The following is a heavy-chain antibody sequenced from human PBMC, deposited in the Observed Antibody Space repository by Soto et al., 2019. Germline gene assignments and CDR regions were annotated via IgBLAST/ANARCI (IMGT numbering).Heavy chain of an antibody. CDR3: ARDYSGYEYEY. CDR2: IFHTGTT. CDR1: RGSISSGTNY. V-gene: IGHV4-39*07. J-gene: IGHJ4*02. Sequence: PSETLSLTCTVSRGSISSGTNYWSWIRQPPGMRLEWVASIFHTGTTYYNPSLTSRVTISVDTSKNQFSLKLSSVTAADTAVYYCARDYSGYEYEYWGQGTVVTVSS. D-gene: IGHD5-12*01.